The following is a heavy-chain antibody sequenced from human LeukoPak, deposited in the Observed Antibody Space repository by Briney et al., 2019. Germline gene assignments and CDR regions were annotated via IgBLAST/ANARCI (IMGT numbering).Heavy chain of an antibody. J-gene: IGHJ4*02. CDR1: GFTFSSYA. CDR2: ISGSGGST. V-gene: IGHV3-23*01. CDR3: VKDTGLVRGVPDY. Sequence: SGGSLRLSCAASGFTFSSYAMTWVRQAPGKGLEWVSVISGSGGSTYYADSVKGRFTISRDNSKSTLYLQMNSLRAEDTALYYCVKDTGLVRGVPDYWGQGTLVTVSS. D-gene: IGHD3-10*01.